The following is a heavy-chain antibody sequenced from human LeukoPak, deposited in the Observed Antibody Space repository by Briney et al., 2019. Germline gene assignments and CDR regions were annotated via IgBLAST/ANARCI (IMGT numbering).Heavy chain of an antibody. Sequence: GGSLRLSCAASGFTFSSYAMSWVRQAPGKELEWVSAISGSGGSTYYADSVKGRFTISRDNSKNTLYLQMNSLRAEDTAVYYCAKDPREWRYYDSSLNALLTGQFDYWGQGTLVTVSS. D-gene: IGHD3-22*01. V-gene: IGHV3-23*01. CDR2: ISGSGGST. CDR3: AKDPREWRYYDSSLNALLTGQFDY. J-gene: IGHJ4*02. CDR1: GFTFSSYA.